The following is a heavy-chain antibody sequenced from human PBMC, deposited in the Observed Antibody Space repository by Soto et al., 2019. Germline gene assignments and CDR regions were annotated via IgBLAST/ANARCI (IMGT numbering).Heavy chain of an antibody. CDR2: IYYSGST. J-gene: IGHJ4*02. Sequence: SETLSLTCTVSGGSISSGGYYWSWIRQHPGKGLEWIGYIYYSGSTYYNPSLKSRVTISVDTSKNQFSLKLSSVTAADTAVYYCARDPGPYYGSGMGYWGQGTLVTVSS. D-gene: IGHD3-10*01. V-gene: IGHV4-31*03. CDR3: ARDPGPYYGSGMGY. CDR1: GGSISSGGYY.